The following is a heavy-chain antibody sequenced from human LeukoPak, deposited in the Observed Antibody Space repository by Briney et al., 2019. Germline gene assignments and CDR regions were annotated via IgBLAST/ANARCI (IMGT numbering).Heavy chain of an antibody. Sequence: GGSLRLSCAASGFTFSSYAMSWVRQAPGKGLEWVSAISGSGGSPYYADSVKGRFTISRDNSKKTLYVQINSLRAEDTAIYYCAKALPYSSSLYYFDYWGRGTLVTVSS. J-gene: IGHJ4*02. V-gene: IGHV3-23*01. D-gene: IGHD6-6*01. CDR1: GFTFSSYA. CDR2: ISGSGGSP. CDR3: AKALPYSSSLYYFDY.